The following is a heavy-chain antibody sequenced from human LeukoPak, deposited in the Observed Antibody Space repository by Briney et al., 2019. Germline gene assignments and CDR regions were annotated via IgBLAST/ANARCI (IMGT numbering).Heavy chain of an antibody. CDR2: IYPGDFDN. Sequence: NLGESCKISCKGPGYSFTSHWIGWVRQMPGKGLEWMGIIYPGDFDNSFRPSFQGQVTIPAAKSISPAFLQWSSLKASDTAMYYCARVSTPSAYGPFDFWGQGTLLTVSS. J-gene: IGHJ4*02. V-gene: IGHV5-51*01. D-gene: IGHD5-12*01. CDR3: ARVSTPSAYGPFDF. CDR1: GYSFTSHW.